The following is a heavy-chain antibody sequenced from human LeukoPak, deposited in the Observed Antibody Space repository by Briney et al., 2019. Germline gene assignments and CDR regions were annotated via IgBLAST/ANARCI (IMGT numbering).Heavy chain of an antibody. Sequence: GESLKISCKGSGYSFTSYWIGWVRQMPGKGLEWTGIIYPGDSDTRYSPSFQGQVTISADKSISTAYLQWSSLKASDTAMYYCARAPRGYSSSGIGIRFDPWGQGTLVTVSS. V-gene: IGHV5-51*01. J-gene: IGHJ5*02. CDR2: IYPGDSDT. D-gene: IGHD6-13*01. CDR3: ARAPRGYSSSGIGIRFDP. CDR1: GYSFTSYW.